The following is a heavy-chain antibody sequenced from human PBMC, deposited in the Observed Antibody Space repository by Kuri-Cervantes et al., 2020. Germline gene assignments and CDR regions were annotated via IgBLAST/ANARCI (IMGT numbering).Heavy chain of an antibody. CDR2: IYYSGST. CDR3: ARNSYDILTGYEVHFQH. D-gene: IGHD3-9*01. V-gene: IGHV4-30-4*01. Sequence: LRLSCTVSGGSISSGDYYWSWIRQPPGKGLEWIGYIYYSGSTYYNPSLKSRVTISVDTSKNQFSLKLSSVTAADTAVYYCARNSYDILTGYEVHFQHWGQGTLVTVSS. J-gene: IGHJ1*01. CDR1: GGSISSGDYY.